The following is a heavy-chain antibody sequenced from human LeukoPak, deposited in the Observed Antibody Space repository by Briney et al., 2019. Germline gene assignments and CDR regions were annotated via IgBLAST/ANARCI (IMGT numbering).Heavy chain of an antibody. D-gene: IGHD3-22*01. V-gene: IGHV4-38-2*02. CDR1: GYSISSGYY. Sequence: SETLSLTCTVSGYSISSGYYWGWIRQPPGKGLEWIGYIYYSGSTYYNPSLKSRVTISVDTSKNQFSLKLSSVTAADTAVYYCARVYDSSGYYYVLGAFDIWGQGTMVTVSS. J-gene: IGHJ3*02. CDR2: IYYSGST. CDR3: ARVYDSSGYYYVLGAFDI.